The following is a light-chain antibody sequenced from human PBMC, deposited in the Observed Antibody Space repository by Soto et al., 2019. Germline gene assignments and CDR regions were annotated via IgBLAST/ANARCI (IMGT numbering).Light chain of an antibody. V-gene: IGKV1-5*03. J-gene: IGKJ1*01. Sequence: DIQMTQSPSTLSVSVGDRVTITCRASQIISSWLAWYQQKPGKAPKLLIYSASDLESGVPSRFSGSGFGTEFTLTITSLQPDDFATYYCQQYNSYSTFGPATFGQGTKVDIK. CDR1: QIISSW. CDR2: SAS. CDR3: QQYNSYSTFGPAT.